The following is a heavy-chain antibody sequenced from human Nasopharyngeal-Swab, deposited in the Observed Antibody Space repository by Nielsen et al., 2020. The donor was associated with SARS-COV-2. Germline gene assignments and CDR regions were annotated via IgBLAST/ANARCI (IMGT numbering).Heavy chain of an antibody. J-gene: IGHJ4*02. CDR1: GFTFSSNS. CDR2: ISSGSGNI. Sequence: GESLKISCAASGFTFSSNSMNWVRQAPGTGLEWVSYISSGSGNIHYADSVKGRFTISRDNSKNTLYLQMNSLRAEDTAVYYCANRRGSSWHPYCFDYWGQGTLVTVSS. V-gene: IGHV3-48*01. CDR3: ANRRGSSWHPYCFDY. D-gene: IGHD6-13*01.